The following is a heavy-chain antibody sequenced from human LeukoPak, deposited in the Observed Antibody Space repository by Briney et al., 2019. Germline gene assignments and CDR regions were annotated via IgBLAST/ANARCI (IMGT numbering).Heavy chain of an antibody. D-gene: IGHD2-2*01. J-gene: IGHJ4*02. CDR2: IRYDGSNK. CDR1: GFTFSSYG. V-gene: IGHV3-30*02. Sequence: GGSLRLSCAASGFTFSSYGMHWVRQAPGKGLEWVAFIRYDGSNKYYADSVKGRFTISRDNSRDTLSVQINSLRAEDTAVYYCAKLQSVVIPAAMLGLDYWRQGILVTVSS. CDR3: AKLQSVVIPAAMLGLDY.